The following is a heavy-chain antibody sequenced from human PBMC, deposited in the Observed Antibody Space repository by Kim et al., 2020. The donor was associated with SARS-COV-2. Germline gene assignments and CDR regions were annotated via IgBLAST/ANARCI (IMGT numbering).Heavy chain of an antibody. V-gene: IGHV3-23*01. CDR3: AKDTVGTIGWFDP. Sequence: YADAGEGRFTIPRDNPRNSRYLQMNSLRAEDTAVYYCAKDTVGTIGWFDPWGQGTLVTVSS. D-gene: IGHD7-27*01. J-gene: IGHJ5*02.